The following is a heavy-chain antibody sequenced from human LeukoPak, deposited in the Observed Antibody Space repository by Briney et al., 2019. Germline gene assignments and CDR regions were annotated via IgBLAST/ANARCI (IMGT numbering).Heavy chain of an antibody. CDR2: INHSGST. V-gene: IGHV4-34*01. CDR3: AEEPSDYYYYGMDV. CDR1: GGSFSGYY. J-gene: IGHJ6*02. Sequence: SETLSLTCAVYGGSFSGYYWSWIRQPPGKGLEWIGEINHSGSTNYNPSLKSRVTISVDTSKNQFSLKLSSVTAADTAVYYCAEEPSDYYYYGMDVWGQGTTVTVSS. D-gene: IGHD1-26*01.